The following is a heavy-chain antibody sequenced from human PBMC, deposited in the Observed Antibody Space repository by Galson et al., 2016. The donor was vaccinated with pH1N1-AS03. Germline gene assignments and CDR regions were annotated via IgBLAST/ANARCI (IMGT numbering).Heavy chain of an antibody. Sequence: SVKVSCKASGYTFTSYNINWVRQAPGQGLEWLGRVSPYNGNTDYAPVVQGRVTFTTDKSTGTASMDLKSLRSDDTAVYYCASLRSVAGEGGPHLDFWGQGTLVIVSS. CDR2: VSPYNGNT. CDR3: ASLRSVAGEGGPHLDF. D-gene: IGHD6-19*01. V-gene: IGHV1-18*01. CDR1: GYTFTSYN. J-gene: IGHJ4*02.